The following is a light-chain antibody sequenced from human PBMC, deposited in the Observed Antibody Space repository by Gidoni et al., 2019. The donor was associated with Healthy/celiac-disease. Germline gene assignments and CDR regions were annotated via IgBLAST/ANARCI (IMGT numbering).Light chain of an antibody. V-gene: IGLV1-44*01. CDR2: SNN. Sequence: QSVLTQPPSSSGTPGPRVTISCSGSSSNIGSNTVNWYQQLPGTAPNLLIYSNNQRPSGVPYRFSGSKSGTSASLAISGLQSEDEADYYCAAWDDSLNGWVFGGGTKLTVL. J-gene: IGLJ3*02. CDR3: AAWDDSLNGWV. CDR1: SSNIGSNT.